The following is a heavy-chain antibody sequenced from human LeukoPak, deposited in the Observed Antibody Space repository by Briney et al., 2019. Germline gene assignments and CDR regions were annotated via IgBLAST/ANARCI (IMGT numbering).Heavy chain of an antibody. CDR1: GASISRYY. CDR2: IYYNGTT. D-gene: IGHD3/OR15-3a*01. Sequence: PSETLSLTCTVSGASISRYYWSWIRQPPGKGLEWIGYIYYNGTTNYKPSLKSRVTISLDTCKNQFSLHLRSVTAADTAVYFCARGGGYDFWSAYYVPAWGQGALVTVSS. CDR3: ARGGGYDFWSAYYVPA. V-gene: IGHV4-59*01. J-gene: IGHJ4*02.